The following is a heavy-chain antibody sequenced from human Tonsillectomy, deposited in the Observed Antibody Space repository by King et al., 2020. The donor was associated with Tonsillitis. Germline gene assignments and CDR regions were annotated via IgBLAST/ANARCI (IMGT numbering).Heavy chain of an antibody. CDR1: GLTFSSYW. V-gene: IGHV3-74*01. Sequence: VQLVESGGGLVQPGGSLRLSCAASGLTFSSYWMHWVRQAPGKGLVWVSRIKRDGSSTSYADSVKGRFTISRDNAKNTLYLQMNSLRVEDTAVYYCARNYYYGSGSYYVLSDAFDIWGQGTMVTVSS. CDR3: ARNYYYGSGSYYVLSDAFDI. D-gene: IGHD3-10*01. J-gene: IGHJ3*02. CDR2: IKRDGSST.